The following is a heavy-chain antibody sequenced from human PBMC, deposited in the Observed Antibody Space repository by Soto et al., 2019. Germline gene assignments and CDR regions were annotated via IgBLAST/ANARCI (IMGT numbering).Heavy chain of an antibody. J-gene: IGHJ5*02. V-gene: IGHV1-69*13. Sequence: SVKVSCKASGGTFSSYAISWVRQAPGQGLEWMGGIIPIFGTANHAQKFQGRVTITADESTSTAYMELSSLRSEDTAVYYCARPRLNWFDPWGQGTLVTVSS. CDR2: IIPIFGTA. CDR1: GGTFSSYA. CDR3: ARPRLNWFDP.